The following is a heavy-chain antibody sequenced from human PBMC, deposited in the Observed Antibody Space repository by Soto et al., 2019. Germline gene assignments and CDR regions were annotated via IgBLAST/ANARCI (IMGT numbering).Heavy chain of an antibody. CDR1: GYSFTSYW. Sequence: PGESLKISCKGSGYSFTSYWIGWVRQMPGKGLEWMGIIYPGDSDTRYSPSFQGQVTISADKSISTAYLQWSSLKASDTAMYYCARQGGQWLPTGGDYYYYYGMDVWGQGTTVTVSS. V-gene: IGHV5-51*01. CDR3: ARQGGQWLPTGGDYYYYYGMDV. CDR2: IYPGDSDT. J-gene: IGHJ6*02. D-gene: IGHD6-19*01.